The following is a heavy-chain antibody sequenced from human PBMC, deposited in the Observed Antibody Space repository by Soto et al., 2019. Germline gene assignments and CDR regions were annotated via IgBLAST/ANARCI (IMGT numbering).Heavy chain of an antibody. Sequence: GGSLRLSCLASGFTFSDYAMTWVRHVPGRGLEWVASLDGAGGSTYYADSVRGRFTISRDNSQNTLFLQMKRLTVDDTAIYYCAAPRDEYGSGVSWFTYGMDIWGQGTTVTVSS. V-gene: IGHV3-23*01. CDR2: LDGAGGST. D-gene: IGHD3-10*01. CDR3: AAPRDEYGSGVSWFTYGMDI. CDR1: GFTFSDYA. J-gene: IGHJ6*02.